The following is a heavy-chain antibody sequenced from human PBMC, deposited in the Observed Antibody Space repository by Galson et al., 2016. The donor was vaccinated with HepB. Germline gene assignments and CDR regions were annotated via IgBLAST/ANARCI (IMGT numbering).Heavy chain of an antibody. CDR2: TYYRSKWYN. J-gene: IGHJ5*02. CDR1: GDSVSSNSAA. CDR3: ARSQNIVVVVAATGFPDWFDP. V-gene: IGHV6-1*01. Sequence: CAISGDSVSSNSAAWNWIRQSPSRGLEWLGRTYYRSKWYNDYAVSVKSRITINPDTSKNQFSLQLNSVTPEDTAVYYCARSQNIVVVVAATGFPDWFDPWGQGTLVTVS. D-gene: IGHD2-15*01.